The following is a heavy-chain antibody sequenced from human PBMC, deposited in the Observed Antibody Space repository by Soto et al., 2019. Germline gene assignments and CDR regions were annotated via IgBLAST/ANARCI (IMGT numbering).Heavy chain of an antibody. CDR2: IIPIFGTA. CDR1: GGTFSSYV. J-gene: IGHJ6*02. D-gene: IGHD3-22*01. Sequence: APVKVSCKASGGTFSSYVISWARQAPGQGLEWMGGIIPIFGTANYAQKFQGRVTITADKSTSTAYMELSSLRSEDTAVYYCAREPGASSDSSGYSDSCMDVWGQGTTVTVSS. CDR3: AREPGASSDSSGYSDSCMDV. V-gene: IGHV1-69*06.